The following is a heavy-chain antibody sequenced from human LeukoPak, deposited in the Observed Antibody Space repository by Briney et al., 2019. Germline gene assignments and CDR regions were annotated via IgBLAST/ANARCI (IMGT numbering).Heavy chain of an antibody. V-gene: IGHV4-39*01. Sequence: SETLSLTCTVSGGSISSSRYYWGWTRQPPGKGLEWIGTIYYSGSTYYNPSLKSRVTISVDTSKNQFSLKLSSVTAADTAVYYCASHLVYYYDSSYYFDYWGQGTLVTVSS. CDR3: ASHLVYYYDSSYYFDY. CDR2: IYYSGST. CDR1: GGSISSSRYY. D-gene: IGHD3-22*01. J-gene: IGHJ4*02.